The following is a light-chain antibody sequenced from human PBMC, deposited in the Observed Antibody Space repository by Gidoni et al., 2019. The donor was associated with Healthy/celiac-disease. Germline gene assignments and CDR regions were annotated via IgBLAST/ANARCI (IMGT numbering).Light chain of an antibody. CDR3: QQYGSSPT. CDR1: QSVSSSY. J-gene: IGKJ2*01. CDR2: GAS. V-gene: IGKV3-20*01. Sequence: EIVLTQSPGTLSLSPGERATLSCRASQSVSSSYLAWYQQTPGQAPRLLIYGASSRATGIPDRFSGSGSGTDFTLTISRLDPEDFAVYYCQQYGSSPTFGQGTKLEIK.